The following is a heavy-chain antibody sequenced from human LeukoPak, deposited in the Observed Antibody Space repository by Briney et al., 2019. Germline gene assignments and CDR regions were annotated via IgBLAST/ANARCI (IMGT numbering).Heavy chain of an antibody. J-gene: IGHJ5*02. Sequence: SETLSLTCAVYGGSFSGYYWSWIRQPPGKGLEWIGEINHSGSTNYNPSLKSRVTISVDTSKNQFSLKLSSVTAADTAVYYCARGAGYCSGGSCYRFDPWGQGTLVTVSS. CDR1: GGSFSGYY. CDR2: INHSGST. V-gene: IGHV4-34*01. CDR3: ARGAGYCSGGSCYRFDP. D-gene: IGHD2-15*01.